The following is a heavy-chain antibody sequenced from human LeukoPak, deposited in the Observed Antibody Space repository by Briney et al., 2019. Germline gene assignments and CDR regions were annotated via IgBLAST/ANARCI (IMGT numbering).Heavy chain of an antibody. CDR3: IRRDGYNYDY. CDR1: GFTVSSNY. CDR2: IRSKAYGGTT. D-gene: IGHD5-24*01. Sequence: GGSLRLSCAASGFTVSSNYMSWVRQAPGKGLEWVGFIRSKAYGGTTEYAASVKGRFTISRDDSKSIAYLQMNSLKTEDTAVYYCIRRDGYNYDYWGQGTLVTVSS. J-gene: IGHJ4*02. V-gene: IGHV3-49*04.